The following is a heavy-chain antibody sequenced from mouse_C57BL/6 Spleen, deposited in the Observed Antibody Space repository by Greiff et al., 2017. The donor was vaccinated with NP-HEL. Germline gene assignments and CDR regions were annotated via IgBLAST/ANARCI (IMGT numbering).Heavy chain of an antibody. CDR2: INPNNGGT. J-gene: IGHJ2*01. CDR3: ARARNWVYYGSLYFDY. D-gene: IGHD1-1*01. V-gene: IGHV1-18*01. CDR1: GYTFTDYN. Sequence: EVQLQQSGPELVKPGASVKIPCKASGYTFTDYNMDWVKQSHGKSLEWIGDINPNNGGTIYNQKFKGKATLTVDKSSSTAYMELRSLTSEDTAVYYCARARNWVYYGSLYFDYWGQGTTLTVSS.